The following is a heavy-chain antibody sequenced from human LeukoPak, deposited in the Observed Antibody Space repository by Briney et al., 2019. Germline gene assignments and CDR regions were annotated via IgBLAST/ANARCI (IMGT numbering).Heavy chain of an antibody. CDR2: IYYSGST. D-gene: IGHD6-19*01. V-gene: IGHV4-39*07. CDR3: ARDAGYSSGWGLLY. J-gene: IGHJ4*02. Sequence: PSETLSLTCTVSGGSISSSSYYWGWIRQPPGKGLEWIGSIYYSGSTYYNPSLKSRVTISVDTSKNQFSLKLSSVTAADTAVYYCARDAGYSSGWGLLYWGQGTLVTVSS. CDR1: GGSISSSSYY.